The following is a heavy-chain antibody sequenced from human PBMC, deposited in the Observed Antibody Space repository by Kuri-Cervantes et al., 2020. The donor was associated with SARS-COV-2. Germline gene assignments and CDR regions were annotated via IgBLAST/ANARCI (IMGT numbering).Heavy chain of an antibody. J-gene: IGHJ5*02. CDR3: ARLGGYRSGYNWFDP. CDR2: IYYSGSA. Sequence: SETLSLTCTVSGGSLGSGDYYWTWVRQPPGKGLEWIGNIYYSGSAFYNPSLKSRVTMSLDMSKSQFSLNLISVTAADTAVYYCARLGGYRSGYNWFDPWGQGTLVTVSS. V-gene: IGHV4-61*08. CDR1: GGSLGSGDYY. D-gene: IGHD5-18*01.